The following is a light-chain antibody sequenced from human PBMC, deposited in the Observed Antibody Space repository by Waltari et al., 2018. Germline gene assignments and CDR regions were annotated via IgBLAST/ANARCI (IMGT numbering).Light chain of an antibody. J-gene: IGKJ3*01. CDR3: QQGSSFPFT. Sequence: DIQMTQSPSSLSASVGDRVTITCRASQRISTWLAWYQQKPGKAPKLLIFGASNLQRGVSARFSGSGSETDFTLTISSLQAEDCATYYCQQGSSFPFTFGPGTTLDL. V-gene: IGKV1-12*01. CDR1: QRISTW. CDR2: GAS.